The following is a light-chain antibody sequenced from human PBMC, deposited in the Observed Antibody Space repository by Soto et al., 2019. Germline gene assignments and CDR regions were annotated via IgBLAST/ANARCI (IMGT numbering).Light chain of an antibody. Sequence: QPALTQPASVSGSPGQSITISCTGTSSDVGGYNYVSWYQHHPGKAPKRMIHDVSNRPSGVSNRFSGSKSGNTASLTISGLQAEDEADYYCSSYIPNNSTYVFGTGTKLTVL. CDR1: SSDVGGYNY. CDR2: DVS. V-gene: IGLV2-14*03. CDR3: SSYIPNNSTYV. J-gene: IGLJ1*01.